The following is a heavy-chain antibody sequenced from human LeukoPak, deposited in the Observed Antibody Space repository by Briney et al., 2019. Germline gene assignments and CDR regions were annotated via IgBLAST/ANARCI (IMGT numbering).Heavy chain of an antibody. D-gene: IGHD6-19*01. CDR1: GFTFSSYA. V-gene: IGHV3-64D*06. CDR2: ISRNGGST. CDR3: VNQISGWVY. Sequence: GGSLRLSCSASGFTFSSYAMHWVRQAPGKGLEYVSGISRNGGSTYYADSVKGRITISRDNSKNTLYLQMSSLRPGDTAMYYCVNQISGWVYWGQGTLVTVSS. J-gene: IGHJ4*02.